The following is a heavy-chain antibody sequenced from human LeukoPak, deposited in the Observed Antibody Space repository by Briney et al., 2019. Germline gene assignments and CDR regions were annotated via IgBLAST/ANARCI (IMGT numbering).Heavy chain of an antibody. CDR2: IYYSGST. CDR3: AGTYGGYYYYYYHMDV. D-gene: IGHD5-12*01. V-gene: IGHV4-59*08. Sequence: LETLSLTCTVSGGSMSSYYWSWIRQSPGKGVEWVGYIYYSGSTNYNPSLKSRVTISVDTSKNQFSLNLSSVTAADTAVYYCAGTYGGYYYYYYHMDVWGQGTTVTVSS. J-gene: IGHJ6*02. CDR1: GGSMSSYY.